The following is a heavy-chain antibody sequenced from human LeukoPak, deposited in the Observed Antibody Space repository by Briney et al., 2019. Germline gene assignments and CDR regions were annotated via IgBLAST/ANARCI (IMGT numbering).Heavy chain of an antibody. V-gene: IGHV5-51*01. CDR3: ARHSPGYCSSTTCPFDY. D-gene: IGHD2-2*01. CDR2: IYPGDSDT. Sequence: NRGESLKISCKGSGYSFTSYWIGWVRQMPGKGLEWMGIIYPGDSDTRYSPSFQGQVTISADKSITTAYLQWSSLKASDTAMYYCARHSPGYCSSTTCPFDYWGQGTLVTVSS. J-gene: IGHJ4*02. CDR1: GYSFTSYW.